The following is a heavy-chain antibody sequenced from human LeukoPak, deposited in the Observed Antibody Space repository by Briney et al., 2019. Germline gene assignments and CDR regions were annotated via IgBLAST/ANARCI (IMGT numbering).Heavy chain of an antibody. CDR2: IYSGGST. V-gene: IGHV3-53*01. CDR3: ARASSGWYVFLDY. CDR1: GFTVSSNY. Sequence: GGSLRLSCAASGFTVSSNYMSWVRQAPGKGPEWVSVIYSGGSTYYADSVKGRFTISRDNSKNTLYLQMNSLRAEDTAVYYCARASSGWYVFLDYWGQGTLVTVSS. D-gene: IGHD6-19*01. J-gene: IGHJ4*02.